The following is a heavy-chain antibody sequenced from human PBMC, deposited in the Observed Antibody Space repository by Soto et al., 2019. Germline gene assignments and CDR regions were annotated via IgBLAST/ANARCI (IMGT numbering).Heavy chain of an antibody. V-gene: IGHV3-33*03. CDR3: AKDEVSRKYYGHSLDV. J-gene: IGHJ6*02. CDR2: IRYDGSGQ. CDR1: GFTFSNHG. D-gene: IGHD3-3*01. Sequence: QVQLVESGGGLVQPGRSLRLSCVGSGFTFSNHGMHWVRQAPGKGLEWVGDIRYDGSGQRYAGFVQGRFTISRDNSKNTLYLQIDSLRVEDTAVYYCAKDEVSRKYYGHSLDVWGQGTTVTVSS.